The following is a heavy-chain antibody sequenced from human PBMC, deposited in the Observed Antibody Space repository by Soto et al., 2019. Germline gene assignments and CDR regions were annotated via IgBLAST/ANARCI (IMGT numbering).Heavy chain of an antibody. CDR2: MYYSGSS. J-gene: IGHJ3*02. Sequence: SETLSLTCTVSGGSISSYYWSWIRQPPGKGLEWIGYMYYSGSSNYNPSLKSRVTTSGDASKNQFSLKLSSVTAADTAVYYCARHGGITMIVGGGLLSAFDIWGQGTMVTVSS. V-gene: IGHV4-59*08. CDR3: ARHGGITMIVGGGLLSAFDI. CDR1: GGSISSYY. D-gene: IGHD3-22*01.